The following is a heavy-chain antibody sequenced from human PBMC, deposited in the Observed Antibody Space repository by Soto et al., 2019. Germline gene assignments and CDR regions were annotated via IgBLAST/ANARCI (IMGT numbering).Heavy chain of an antibody. CDR2: ISYDGSNK. V-gene: IGHV3-30-3*01. D-gene: IGHD1-26*01. CDR3: AIIIKGIVGANDAFDI. J-gene: IGHJ3*02. CDR1: GFTFSSYA. Sequence: GGSLRLSCAASGFTFSSYAMHWVRQAPGKGLEWVAVISYDGSNKYYADSVKGRFTISRDNSKNTLYLQMNSLRAEDTAVYYCAIIIKGIVGANDAFDIWGQGTMVTVSS.